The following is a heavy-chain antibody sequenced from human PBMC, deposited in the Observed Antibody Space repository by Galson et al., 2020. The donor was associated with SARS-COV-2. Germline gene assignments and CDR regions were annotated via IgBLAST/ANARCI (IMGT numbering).Heavy chain of an antibody. Sequence: GGSLRLSCEVSGFTFSSYSMNWVRQAPGKGLEWVSSISSSSDYIYYADSLKARFTISRVNGKNSLSLQMNSLRAEDTAVYYCTRDASWAIFGMDVWGQGTTVTVSS. CDR1: GFTFSSYS. CDR2: ISSSSDYI. CDR3: TRDASWAIFGMDV. V-gene: IGHV3-21*01. J-gene: IGHJ6*02. D-gene: IGHD1-26*01.